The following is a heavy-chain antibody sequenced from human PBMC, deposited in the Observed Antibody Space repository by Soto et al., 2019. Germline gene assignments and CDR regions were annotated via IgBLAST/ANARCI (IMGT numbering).Heavy chain of an antibody. V-gene: IGHV3-30*04. Sequence: GGSLRLSCAASGFTFSSYAMHWVRQAPGKGLEWVAVISYDGSNKYYADSVKGRFTISRDNSKNTLYLQMNSLRAEDTAVYYCAKVPGITGTPGDYWGQGTLVTVSS. CDR1: GFTFSSYA. D-gene: IGHD1-20*01. CDR3: AKVPGITGTPGDY. J-gene: IGHJ4*02. CDR2: ISYDGSNK.